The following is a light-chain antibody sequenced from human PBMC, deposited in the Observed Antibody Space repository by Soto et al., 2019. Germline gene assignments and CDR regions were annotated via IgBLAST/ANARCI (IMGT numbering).Light chain of an antibody. CDR1: QSVSYN. V-gene: IGKV3-15*01. J-gene: IGKJ4*01. CDR3: QQYKNWPPLT. CDR2: GAF. Sequence: EIVMTQSPATLSVSPGERATLSCRASQSVSYNLAWYQQKPGQGPRLLIYGAFTRATGIPARFSGSGSGTEFTLTNSSLQSEDFAVYYCQQYKNWPPLTFGGGTKVEIK.